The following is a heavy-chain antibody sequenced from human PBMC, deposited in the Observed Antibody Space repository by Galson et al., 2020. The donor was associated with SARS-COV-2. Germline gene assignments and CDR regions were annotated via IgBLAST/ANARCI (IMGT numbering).Heavy chain of an antibody. CDR2: IYTSGST. Sequence: SETLSLPCSVSGGSITSGSYYWTWIRQPAGKAGKGLEWIGRIYTSGSTDYSPSLKSRVIISGDTSKNQLSLNLSSVTAADTAVYYCARQSSPQSCDCWGQGILVTVSS. CDR1: GGSITSGSYY. J-gene: IGHJ4*02. V-gene: IGHV4-61*02. CDR3: ARQSSPQSCDC.